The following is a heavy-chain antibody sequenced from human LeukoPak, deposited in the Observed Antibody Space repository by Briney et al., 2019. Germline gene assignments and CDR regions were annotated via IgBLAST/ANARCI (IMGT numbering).Heavy chain of an antibody. CDR1: GYTFTSYA. CDR3: ARGPPRIAVAGTAFDI. V-gene: IGHV7-4-1*02. Sequence: EASVKVSCKASGYTFTSYAMNWVRQSPGQGLEWMGWINTNTGNPTYAQGFTGRFVFSLDTSVSTAYLQISSLKAEDTAVYYCARGPPRIAVAGTAFDIWGQGTMVTVSS. D-gene: IGHD6-19*01. J-gene: IGHJ3*02. CDR2: INTNTGNP.